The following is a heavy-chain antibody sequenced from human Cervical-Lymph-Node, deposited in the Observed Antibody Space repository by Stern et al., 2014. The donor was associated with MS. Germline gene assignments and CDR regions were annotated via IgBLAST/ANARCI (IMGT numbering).Heavy chain of an antibody. CDR2: LSNEGNKQ. D-gene: IGHD2-15*01. Sequence: VQLVESGGGVVQPGRSLGLSCAASGFIFSSYAMHWVRQAPGKGLDWVAFLSNEGNKQFYADSVKGRFTISRDNSNNTLYLQMNSLRPEDTAVYYCARDTCRGGGCYFRYWGQGILITVSS. CDR1: GFIFSSYA. J-gene: IGHJ4*02. CDR3: ARDTCRGGGCYFRY. V-gene: IGHV3-30-3*01.